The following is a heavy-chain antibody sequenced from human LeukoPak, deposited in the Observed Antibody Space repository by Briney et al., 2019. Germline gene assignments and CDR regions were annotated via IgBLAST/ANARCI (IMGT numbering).Heavy chain of an antibody. CDR1: GFTFGDYA. CDR3: TRVLPDTRYELWFGEGFDP. V-gene: IGHV3-49*03. CDR2: IRSKAYGGTT. D-gene: IGHD3-10*01. Sequence: GGSLRLSCTASGFTFGDYAMSWFRQAPGKGLEWVGFIRSKAYGGTTEYAASVKGRFTISRDDSKSIAYLQMNSLKTEDTAVYYCTRVLPDTRYELWFGEGFDPWGQGTLVTVSS. J-gene: IGHJ5*02.